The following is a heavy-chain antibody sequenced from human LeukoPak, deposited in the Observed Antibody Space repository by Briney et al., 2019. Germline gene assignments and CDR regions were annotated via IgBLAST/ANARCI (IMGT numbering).Heavy chain of an antibody. J-gene: IGHJ4*02. Sequence: TGGSLRLSCVASGFSSTYTSWVRQAPGKGLEWVSAISGSGGSTYYADSVKGRFTISRDNSKNTLYLQMNSLRAEDTAVYYCAKERSPDIVVVPAPAGYWGQGTLVTVSS. CDR2: ISGSGGST. CDR1: GFSSTY. V-gene: IGHV3-23*01. D-gene: IGHD2-2*01. CDR3: AKERSPDIVVVPAPAGY.